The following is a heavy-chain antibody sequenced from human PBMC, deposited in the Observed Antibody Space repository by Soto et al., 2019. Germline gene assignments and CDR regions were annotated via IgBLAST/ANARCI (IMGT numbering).Heavy chain of an antibody. CDR1: GFTFSSYW. J-gene: IGHJ5*02. CDR3: ARSIAARLNWFDP. CDR2: IKQDGSEK. D-gene: IGHD6-6*01. Sequence: EVQLVESGGGLVQPGGSLRLSCAASGFTFSSYWMSWVRQAPGKGLERVANIKQDGSEKYYVDSVKGRFTISRDNAKNSLYLQMNSLRAEDTAVYYCARSIAARLNWFDPWGQGTLVTVSS. V-gene: IGHV3-7*01.